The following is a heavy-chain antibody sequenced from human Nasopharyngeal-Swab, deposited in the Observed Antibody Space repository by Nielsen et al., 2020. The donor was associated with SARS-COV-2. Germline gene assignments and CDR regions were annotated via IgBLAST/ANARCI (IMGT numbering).Heavy chain of an antibody. Sequence: ASVKVSCKASGYTFTSYYMHWVRQAPGQGLEWMGIINTSGGSTSYAQKFQGRVTMTRDTSTSTVYMELSSLRSEDTAVYYCAREEVIVVVINTQHYGMDVWGQGTTVTVSS. CDR2: INTSGGST. D-gene: IGHD3-22*01. CDR1: GYTFTSYY. V-gene: IGHV1-46*01. J-gene: IGHJ6*02. CDR3: AREEVIVVVINTQHYGMDV.